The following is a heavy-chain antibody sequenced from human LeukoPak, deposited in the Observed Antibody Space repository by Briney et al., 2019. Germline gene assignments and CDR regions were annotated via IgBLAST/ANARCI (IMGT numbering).Heavy chain of an antibody. V-gene: IGHV3-7*03. CDR2: IKQDGSEK. CDR1: GFTFSTYA. Sequence: GGSLRLSCAASGFTFSTYAMSWVRQAPGKGLEWVANIKQDGSEKYYVDSVKGRFTISRDNAKNSLFLQMNSLRAEDTAVYYCARDNDFDSWGQGTLVTVSS. J-gene: IGHJ4*02. D-gene: IGHD2-8*01. CDR3: ARDNDFDS.